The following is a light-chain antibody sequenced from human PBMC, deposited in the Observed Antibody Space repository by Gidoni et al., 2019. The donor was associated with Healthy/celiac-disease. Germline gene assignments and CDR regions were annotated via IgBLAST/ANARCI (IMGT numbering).Light chain of an antibody. V-gene: IGKV3-15*01. J-gene: IGKJ1*01. CDR3: QQYNNWPPWT. CDR2: GAS. Sequence: EIVMTQSPATLSGSPGERATLSCRASQSVSSNIAWYQQKPGQAPRLLIYGASTRATGIPARFSGSGSGTEFTLTISSLQSEDFAVYYCQQYNNWPPWTFGQGTKVEIK. CDR1: QSVSSN.